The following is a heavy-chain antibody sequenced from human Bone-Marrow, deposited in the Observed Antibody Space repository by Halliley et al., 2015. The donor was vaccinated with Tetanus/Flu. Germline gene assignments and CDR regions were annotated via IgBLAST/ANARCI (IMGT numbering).Heavy chain of an antibody. CDR2: IPYTGST. V-gene: IGHV4-59*01. CDR3: ARDRGSSWSWFDP. Sequence: EWIGYIPYTGSTNHSPSLKSRVAISVDTSRNQFSLKLKSVTAADTAVYYCARDRGSSWSWFDPWGQGTLVTVSS. D-gene: IGHD6-13*01. J-gene: IGHJ5*02.